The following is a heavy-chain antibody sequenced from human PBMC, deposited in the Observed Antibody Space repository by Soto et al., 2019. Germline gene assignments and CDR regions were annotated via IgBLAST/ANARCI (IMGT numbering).Heavy chain of an antibody. D-gene: IGHD5-12*01. Sequence: QLQLQESGSGLVKPSQTLSLTCAVSGGSISSGGYSWSWIRQPPGKGLEWIGYIDHSGSTYYNPSRKSRVTMSVARSKNQFSLKLSSVTAADTAVYYCAAGGGLPRYYWGQGTLVTVSS. CDR1: GGSISSGGYS. CDR3: AAGGGLPRYY. J-gene: IGHJ4*02. V-gene: IGHV4-30-2*01. CDR2: IDHSGST.